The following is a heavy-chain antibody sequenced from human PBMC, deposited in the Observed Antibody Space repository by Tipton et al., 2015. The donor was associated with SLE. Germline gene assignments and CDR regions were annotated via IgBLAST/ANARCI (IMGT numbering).Heavy chain of an antibody. CDR2: SYYSGST. V-gene: IGHV4-39*01. Sequence: LRLSCTVSGGSISSSSYYWGWIRQPPGKGLGWIGSSYYSGSTYYNPSLKSRVTISVDTSKNQFSLKLSSVTAADTAVYYCARNRYYMDVWGKGTTVTVSS. J-gene: IGHJ6*03. CDR1: GGSISSSSYY. CDR3: ARNRYYMDV. D-gene: IGHD1-14*01.